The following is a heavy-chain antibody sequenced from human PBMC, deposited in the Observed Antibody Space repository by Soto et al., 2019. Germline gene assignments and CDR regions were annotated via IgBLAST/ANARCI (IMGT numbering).Heavy chain of an antibody. V-gene: IGHV3-53*01. CDR2: IYSGGST. Sequence: PGGALRLTGAASGVTVSSNYMSWVRQAPGKGLEWVSVIYSGGSTYYADSVKGRFTISRDNSKNTLYLQMNSLRAEDTAVYYCAREPVVTAYYYYGMDVWGQGTTVTVSS. CDR3: AREPVVTAYYYYGMDV. J-gene: IGHJ6*02. CDR1: GVTVSSNY. D-gene: IGHD2-15*01.